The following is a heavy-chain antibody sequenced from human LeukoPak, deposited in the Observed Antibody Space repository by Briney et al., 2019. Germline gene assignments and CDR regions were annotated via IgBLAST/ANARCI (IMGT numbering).Heavy chain of an antibody. CDR2: ISSNSSTI. CDR3: TRAPKLGGYFSVDY. CDR1: GLTFNSYS. V-gene: IGHV3-48*04. D-gene: IGHD3-22*01. J-gene: IGHJ4*02. Sequence: GGSLRLSCAASGLTFNSYSMNWVRQAPGKGLEWVSYISSNSSTIYFADSVKGRFNISRDNGKNSLYLQMDNLRVEDTAVYYCTRAPKLGGYFSVDYWGQGTLVTVSP.